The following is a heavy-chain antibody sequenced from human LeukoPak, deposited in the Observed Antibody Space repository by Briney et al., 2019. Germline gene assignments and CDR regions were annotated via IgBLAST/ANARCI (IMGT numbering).Heavy chain of an antibody. CDR3: ARGYNDFWSGYIDY. V-gene: IGHV3-74*01. Sequence: SGGSLRLSCAASGFTFSSYAMNWVRQAPGKGLVWVSRINSDGSTTTYADSVKGRFTISRDSAKNTLYLQMNSLRVEDTAVYYCARGYNDFWSGYIDYWGQGTLVTVSS. CDR1: GFTFSSYA. CDR2: INSDGSTT. D-gene: IGHD3-3*01. J-gene: IGHJ4*02.